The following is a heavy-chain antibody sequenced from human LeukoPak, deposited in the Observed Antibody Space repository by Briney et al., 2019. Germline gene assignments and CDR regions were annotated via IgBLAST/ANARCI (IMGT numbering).Heavy chain of an antibody. CDR1: GDSISGGRGAYY. CDR3: ARAPRGYSGYDFSYWFDP. Sequence: SQTLSLTCTVSGDSISGGRGAYYWSWIRQHPDTGLDWIGYISFSGSTLYNPSLESRLTISIDTSKNQFSLNLRSVTAADTAVYYCARAPRGYSGYDFSYWFDPWGQGTLVTVSS. D-gene: IGHD5-12*01. J-gene: IGHJ5*02. CDR2: ISFSGST. V-gene: IGHV4-31*03.